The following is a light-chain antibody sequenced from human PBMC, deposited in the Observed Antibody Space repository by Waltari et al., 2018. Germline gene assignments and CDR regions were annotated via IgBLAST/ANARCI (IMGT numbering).Light chain of an antibody. Sequence: QSALTQPASVSGSPGQSITISCTGSSSDVGGYNYASWYQQHPGKAPKLMISDVNKRPSGVSNRFSGSKSDNTASLTISGLQAEDEAHYYCTSFTSSSTIVFGGGTKLTVL. V-gene: IGLV2-14*03. CDR1: SSDVGGYNY. J-gene: IGLJ2*01. CDR2: DVN. CDR3: TSFTSSSTIV.